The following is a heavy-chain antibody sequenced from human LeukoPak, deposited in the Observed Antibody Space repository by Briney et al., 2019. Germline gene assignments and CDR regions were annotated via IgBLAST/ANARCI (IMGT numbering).Heavy chain of an antibody. J-gene: IGHJ4*02. Sequence: GGSLRLSCAASGSTFSNYVMSWVRQAPGKGLEWVSSISGSGGSTYYADSVKGRFTISRDNSKNTLYLQMNSLRVEDTAVYYCAEEVGNTYPTFDYWGQGTLVTVSS. CDR3: AEEVGNTYPTFDY. CDR2: ISGSGGST. D-gene: IGHD1-26*01. CDR1: GSTFSNYV. V-gene: IGHV3-23*01.